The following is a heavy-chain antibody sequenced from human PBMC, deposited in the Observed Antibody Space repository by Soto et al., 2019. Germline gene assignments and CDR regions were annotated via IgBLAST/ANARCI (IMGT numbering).Heavy chain of an antibody. CDR3: ARLPAVSGSLAWFDP. Sequence: WTWIRQPPGTGLEWIAYIYHSGTTNYNPSLKSRATISADTSKNQLSLKLNSVTAADTAVYYCARLPAVSGSLAWFDPWGQGTLVIVSS. CDR2: IYHSGTT. V-gene: IGHV4-59*08. J-gene: IGHJ5*02. D-gene: IGHD3-10*01.